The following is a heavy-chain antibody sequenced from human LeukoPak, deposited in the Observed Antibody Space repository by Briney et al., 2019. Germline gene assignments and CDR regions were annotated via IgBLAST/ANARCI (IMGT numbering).Heavy chain of an antibody. V-gene: IGHV1-24*01. D-gene: IGHD1-26*01. CDR1: GYTLTELS. CDR2: FDPEDGET. J-gene: IGHJ5*02. Sequence: ASVKVSCKVSGYTLTELSMHWVRQAPGKGLEWMGGFDPEDGETIYAQKFQGRVTMTEDTSTDTAYMELSSLRSEDTAVYYCATGGGIVGATTPNWFDPWGQGTLVTVSS. CDR3: ATGGGIVGATTPNWFDP.